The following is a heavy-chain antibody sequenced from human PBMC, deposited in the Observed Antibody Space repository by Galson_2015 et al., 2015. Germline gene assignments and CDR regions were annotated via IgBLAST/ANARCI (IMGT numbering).Heavy chain of an antibody. V-gene: IGHV3-21*01. CDR1: GFTFSSYR. Sequence: SLRLSCAASGFTFSSYRMNWVRQAPGKGLEWISSISSSSSYIYYADSVQGRFTISRDNAKNSLYLQMNSLRAEDTAVYYCARPDPSRSYYRSYYGMDVWGQGTTGTVSS. CDR3: ARPDPSRSYYRSYYGMDV. D-gene: IGHD1-26*01. J-gene: IGHJ6*02. CDR2: ISSSSSYI.